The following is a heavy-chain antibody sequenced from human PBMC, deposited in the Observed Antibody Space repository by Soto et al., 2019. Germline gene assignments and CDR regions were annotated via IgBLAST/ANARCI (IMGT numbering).Heavy chain of an antibody. J-gene: IGHJ4*02. CDR1: GFTFSSYA. D-gene: IGHD6-19*01. CDR3: ARDRGRIAVAGKYYFDY. V-gene: IGHV3-30-3*01. CDR2: ISYDGSNK. Sequence: QVQLVXSGGGVVQPGXSLRXSCAASGFTFSSYAMHWVRQAPGKGXXXXXVISYDGSNKYYADSVKGRFTISXXXXXXXXXXXXXXXXXXXTAVYYCARDRGRIAVAGKYYFDYWGQGTLVTVSS.